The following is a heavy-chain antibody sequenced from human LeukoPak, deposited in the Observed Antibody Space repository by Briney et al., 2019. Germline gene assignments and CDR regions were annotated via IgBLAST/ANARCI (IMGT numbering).Heavy chain of an antibody. Sequence: GGSLRLSCAASGFTFSIYGMHWVRPAPGKGLEWVAVVSYDGTNKFYADSVKGRFTISRDSSKNTLYLQMNSLGVEDTAVYYCAREIGTSRAGLAWFELWGQGTMVTVSS. J-gene: IGHJ3*01. CDR3: AREIGTSRAGLAWFEL. V-gene: IGHV3-30*03. CDR2: VSYDGTNK. CDR1: GFTFSIYG. D-gene: IGHD4/OR15-4a*01.